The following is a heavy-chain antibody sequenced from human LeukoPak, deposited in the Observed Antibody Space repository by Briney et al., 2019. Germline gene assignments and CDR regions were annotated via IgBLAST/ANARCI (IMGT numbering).Heavy chain of an antibody. CDR1: DDSFSSHY. CDR2: ISYIGRT. D-gene: IGHD4-17*01. CDR3: ARDLVTVTKGFDI. Sequence: PSEILSLTCAVSDDSFSSHYWTWIRQPPGKGLEWIGYISYIGRTNYNPSLKSRVTISIDTSKNQFSLKLTSVTAADTAVYYCARDLVTVTKGFDIWGQGTMVSVSS. V-gene: IGHV4-59*11. J-gene: IGHJ3*02.